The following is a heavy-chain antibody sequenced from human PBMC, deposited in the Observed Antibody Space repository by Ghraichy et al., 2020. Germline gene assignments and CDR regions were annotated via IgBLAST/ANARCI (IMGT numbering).Heavy chain of an antibody. V-gene: IGHV4-34*01. CDR3: ARFANLREYFDFWSSTSNCVGP. CDR1: GGSFSGHL. J-gene: IGHJ5*02. D-gene: IGHD3-3*01. CDR2: IDQRGNT. Sequence: SETLSLTCAVSGGSFSGHLWAWVRQPPGKRLEWIGDIDQRGNTEYNPSLKSRATIFQDTSKNQFSLKVTSVTAADTAVYYCARFANLREYFDFWSSTSNCVGPWGQGTLVTVSS.